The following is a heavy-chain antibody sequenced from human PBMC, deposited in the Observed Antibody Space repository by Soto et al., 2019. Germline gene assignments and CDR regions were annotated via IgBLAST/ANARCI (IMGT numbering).Heavy chain of an antibody. Sequence: PGWSLTLSCAAFGFIFSIFAVGWVCKAPGKGMEYVSEISRSGDGVDYEDSVKSQFIISRDNTKNTLYLQKNRLRVGDTAVYYCPGPGYSSQDYWGQGTLVTVSS. CDR2: ISRSGDGV. CDR3: PGPGYSSQDY. CDR1: GFIFSIFA. D-gene: IGHD5-18*01. J-gene: IGHJ4*02. V-gene: IGHV3-23*01.